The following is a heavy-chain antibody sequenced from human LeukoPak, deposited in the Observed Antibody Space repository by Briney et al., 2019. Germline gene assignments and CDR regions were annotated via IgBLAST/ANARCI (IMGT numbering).Heavy chain of an antibody. CDR2: IRSKAYGGTT. Sequence: GGSLRLSCTASGFTFGDYAMSWFRQAPGKGLEWVGFIRSKAYGGTTEYAASVKGRFTFSRDDSKSIAYLQMNSLKTEDTAVYYCTRGGGVLTGYYTPTGYWGQGTLVTVSS. CDR1: GFTFGDYA. CDR3: TRGGGVLTGYYTPTGY. J-gene: IGHJ4*02. V-gene: IGHV3-49*03. D-gene: IGHD3-9*01.